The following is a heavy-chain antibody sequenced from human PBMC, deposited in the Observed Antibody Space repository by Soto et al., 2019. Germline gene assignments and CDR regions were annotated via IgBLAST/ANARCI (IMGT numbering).Heavy chain of an antibody. V-gene: IGHV3-48*03. Sequence: PGGSLRLSCAVPEVIFRSSEIDWVRQAPWKGLEWVSYITNDGDNIKYADSVEGRFTNSRNNDKNSLYLQMNRLKVEDTGVYYCATSWGWYPGSECWCQGTLIAVCS. CDR2: ITNDGDNI. CDR3: ATSWGWYPGSEC. CDR1: EVIFRSSE. J-gene: IGHJ1*01. D-gene: IGHD2-15*01.